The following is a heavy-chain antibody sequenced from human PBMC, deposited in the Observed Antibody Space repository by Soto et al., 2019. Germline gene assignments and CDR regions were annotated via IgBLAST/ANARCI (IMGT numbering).Heavy chain of an antibody. J-gene: IGHJ5*02. Sequence: EVQLLESGGGLVQPGGSLRLSCAASGFSFSTYAMTWVRQAPGKGLEWVSGISGNSGSTYYADSVKGRFTVSRDNSKNTVYLQMISLRGDDTAVYYCAKVSVVVLAAGDWFDPWGQGTLVTVSS. CDR3: AKVSVVVLAAGDWFDP. V-gene: IGHV3-23*01. CDR2: ISGNSGST. CDR1: GFSFSTYA. D-gene: IGHD2-15*01.